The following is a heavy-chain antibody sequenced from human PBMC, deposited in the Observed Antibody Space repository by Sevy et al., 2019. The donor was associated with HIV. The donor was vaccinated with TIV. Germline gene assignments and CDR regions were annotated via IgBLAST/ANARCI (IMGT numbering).Heavy chain of an antibody. J-gene: IGHJ3*02. Sequence: GGSLRLSCAASGFTFSTYTMNWVRQAPGKGLEWVSSIRSSSNYIYYADSVKGRFTISRDNAKNSLYLQMNSLRAEDTALYYCARPYGSGSWEAFDIWGQGTMVTVSS. CDR1: GFTFSTYT. CDR2: IRSSSNYI. V-gene: IGHV3-21*01. CDR3: ARPYGSGSWEAFDI. D-gene: IGHD3-10*01.